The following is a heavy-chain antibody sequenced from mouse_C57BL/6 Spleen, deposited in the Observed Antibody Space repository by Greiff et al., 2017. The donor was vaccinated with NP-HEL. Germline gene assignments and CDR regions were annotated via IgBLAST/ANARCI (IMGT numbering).Heavy chain of an antibody. CDR2: INPSSGDT. D-gene: IGHD1-1*01. Sequence: VQLQQSGAELARPGASVKMSCKASGYTFTSYTMHWVKQRPGQGLEWIGYINPSSGDTKYNQKFKDKATLTADKSSSTAYMQLSSLTSEDSAVYYCARELLRFNAMDYWGQGTSVTVSS. CDR1: GYTFTSYT. J-gene: IGHJ4*01. V-gene: IGHV1-4*01. CDR3: ARELLRFNAMDY.